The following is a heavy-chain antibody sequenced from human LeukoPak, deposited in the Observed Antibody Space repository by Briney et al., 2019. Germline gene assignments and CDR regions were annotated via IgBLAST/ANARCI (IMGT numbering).Heavy chain of an antibody. CDR3: ARGRSVLRYFDWLPRVYYFDY. V-gene: IGHV4-34*01. J-gene: IGHJ4*02. D-gene: IGHD3-9*01. Sequence: SETLSLTCAVYGGSFSGYYWSWIRQPPGKGLEWIGEINHSGSTNYNPSLKSRVTISVDTSKNQFSLKLSSVTAADTAVYYCARGRSVLRYFDWLPRVYYFDYWGQGTLVTVSS. CDR2: INHSGST. CDR1: GGSFSGYY.